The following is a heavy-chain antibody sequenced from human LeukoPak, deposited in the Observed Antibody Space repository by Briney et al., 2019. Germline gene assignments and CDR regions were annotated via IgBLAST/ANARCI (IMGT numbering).Heavy chain of an antibody. V-gene: IGHV4-34*01. J-gene: IGHJ4*02. Sequence: SETLSLTCAVYGGSFSGYYWSWIRQPPGKGLEWIGEINHSGSTNYNPSLKSRVTISVDTSKNQFSLKLSSVTAADTAVYYCARGVSNYYDSSGYYYPFDYWGQGTRVSVSS. CDR2: INHSGST. CDR3: ARGVSNYYDSSGYYYPFDY. CDR1: GGSFSGYY. D-gene: IGHD3-22*01.